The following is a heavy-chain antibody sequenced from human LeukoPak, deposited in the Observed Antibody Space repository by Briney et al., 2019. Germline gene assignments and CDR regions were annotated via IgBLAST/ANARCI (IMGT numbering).Heavy chain of an antibody. CDR2: ISYSGNDK. Sequence: GRSLRLSCAASGFTFSSYGMHWVRQAPGKGLEWVAVISYSGNDKDYADSVKGRFTLSRDNSKNTLFLQMNSLRAEDTAVYYCAKDRDSRPNTIDYWGQGTLVTVSS. CDR1: GFTFSSYG. CDR3: AKDRDSRPNTIDY. J-gene: IGHJ4*02. V-gene: IGHV3-30*18. D-gene: IGHD6-13*01.